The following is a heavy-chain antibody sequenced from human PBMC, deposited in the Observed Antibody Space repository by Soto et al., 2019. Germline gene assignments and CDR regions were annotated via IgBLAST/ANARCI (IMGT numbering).Heavy chain of an antibody. D-gene: IGHD1-26*01. CDR1: GGSFSGYY. CDR2: IYDSGST. V-gene: IGHV4-59*08. Sequence: SETLSLTCAVYGGSFSGYYWSWIRQPPGKGLEWIGYIYDSGSTLYNPSLKSRVTISVDRPNNQFSLKLRSVTAADTAIYYCAGDIRSGSYRFDYWGQGTLVTVSS. CDR3: AGDIRSGSYRFDY. J-gene: IGHJ4*02.